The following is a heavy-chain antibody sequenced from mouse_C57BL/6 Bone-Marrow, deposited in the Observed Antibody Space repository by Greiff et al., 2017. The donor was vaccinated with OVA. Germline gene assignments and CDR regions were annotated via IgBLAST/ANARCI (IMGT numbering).Heavy chain of an antibody. D-gene: IGHD1-1*01. CDR1: GYTFTSYW. CDR2: IDPSDSYT. CDR3: ARGGTTVVATRYFDV. J-gene: IGHJ1*03. Sequence: VQLQQPGAELVMPGASVKLFCKASGYTFTSYWMHWVKQRPGQGLEWIGEIDPSDSYTNYNQKFKGKSTLTVDKSSSTAYMQLSSLTSEDSAVYYCARGGTTVVATRYFDVWGTGTTVTVSS. V-gene: IGHV1-69*01.